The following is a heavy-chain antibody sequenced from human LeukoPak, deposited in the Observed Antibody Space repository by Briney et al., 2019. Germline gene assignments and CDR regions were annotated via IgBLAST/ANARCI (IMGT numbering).Heavy chain of an antibody. CDR3: AREWNGDYATN. CDR2: IYYSGST. Sequence: SETLSLTCTVSGGSISSSSYYWGWIRQPPGKGLEWIGSIYYSGSTYYNPSLKSRVTISVDTSKNQFSLKLSSVTAADTAVYYCAREWNGDYATNWGQGTLVTVSS. D-gene: IGHD4-17*01. CDR1: GGSISSSSYY. V-gene: IGHV4-39*07. J-gene: IGHJ4*02.